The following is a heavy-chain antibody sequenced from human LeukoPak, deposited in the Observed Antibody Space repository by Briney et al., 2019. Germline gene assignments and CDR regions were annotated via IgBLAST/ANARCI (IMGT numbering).Heavy chain of an antibody. Sequence: GGSLRLSCAASGFTFSNYWMSWVRQAPGKGLEWVANIKQDGSEKYYVDSVKGRFTISRDNAKNSLYLQMNSLRAEDTAVYYCARGSGLWFGKLGYWGQGTLVTVSS. D-gene: IGHD3-10*01. CDR3: ARGSGLWFGKLGY. J-gene: IGHJ4*02. CDR1: GFTFSNYW. CDR2: IKQDGSEK. V-gene: IGHV3-7*04.